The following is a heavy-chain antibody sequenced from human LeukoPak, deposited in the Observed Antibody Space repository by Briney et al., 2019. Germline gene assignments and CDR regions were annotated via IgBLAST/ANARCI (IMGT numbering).Heavy chain of an antibody. CDR1: GFTFSGSA. D-gene: IGHD7-27*01. V-gene: IGHV3-73*01. CDR3: TRRVSGGYVDY. Sequence: GGSLRLSCAASGFTFSGSAMHWVRQASGKGLEWVGRIRSKANSYATAYAASVKGRFTISRDDSKNTAYLQMNSLKTEDTAVYYCTRRVSGGYVDYWGQGTLVTVSS. CDR2: IRSKANSYAT. J-gene: IGHJ4*02.